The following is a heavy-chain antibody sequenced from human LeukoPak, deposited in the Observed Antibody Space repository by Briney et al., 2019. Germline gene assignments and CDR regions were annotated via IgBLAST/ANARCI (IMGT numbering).Heavy chain of an antibody. J-gene: IGHJ4*02. Sequence: SETLSLTCTVSGGSISSSSYCWGCIRPPPGKGLEWIGSIYDSGSTYYNPSLKSRVTIAVDTSKNQFSLKLSSVTAADTGVYYCARQLGYCSSTSCYADKADYWGQGTLVTVSS. CDR1: GGSISSSSYC. V-gene: IGHV4-39*01. CDR3: ARQLGYCSSTSCYADKADY. D-gene: IGHD2-2*01. CDR2: IYDSGST.